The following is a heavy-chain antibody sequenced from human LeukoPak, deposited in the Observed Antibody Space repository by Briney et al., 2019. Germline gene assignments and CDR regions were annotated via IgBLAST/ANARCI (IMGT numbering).Heavy chain of an antibody. CDR3: ASRSGPLFDY. CDR1: GCTISSSSYY. Sequence: SETLSLSCTASGCTISSSSYYWGCLRQPPRKGMEWIGRIYYSGSTYYNPFIKSRVTLSLTTPTTQFSLKLSSVTAADTAVYYCASRSGPLFDYWGQGTLVTVSS. CDR2: IYYSGST. V-gene: IGHV4-39*01. D-gene: IGHD2-15*01. J-gene: IGHJ4*02.